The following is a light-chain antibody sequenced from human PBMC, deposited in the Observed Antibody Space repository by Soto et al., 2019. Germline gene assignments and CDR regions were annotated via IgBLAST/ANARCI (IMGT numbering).Light chain of an antibody. CDR3: QQSYSTPRT. CDR1: QGISSW. Sequence: DIKMTQSPATLSASVGDRVTITCRASQGISSWLAWYQQKPGKAPKLLIYAASSLQSGVPSRFSGSGSGTDFTLTISSLQPEDFATYYCQQSYSTPRTFGGGTKVDIK. CDR2: AAS. V-gene: IGKV1-39*01. J-gene: IGKJ4*01.